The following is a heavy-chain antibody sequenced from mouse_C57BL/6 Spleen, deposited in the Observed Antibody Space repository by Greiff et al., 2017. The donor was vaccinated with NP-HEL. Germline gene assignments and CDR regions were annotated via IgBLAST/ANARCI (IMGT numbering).Heavy chain of an antibody. CDR3: ACHYYGSSYGLSD. D-gene: IGHD1-1*01. CDR2: IYPGGGYT. Sequence: QVQLHQSGAELVRPGTSVKMSCKASGYTFTNYWIGWAKQRPGHGLEWIGDIYPGGGYTNYNAKFQGKATLTADKYYSTAYMQFSSLTSEDSAIYYCACHYYGSSYGLSDWGKGTLVTVYA. J-gene: IGHJ3*01. CDR1: GYTFTNYW. V-gene: IGHV1-63*01.